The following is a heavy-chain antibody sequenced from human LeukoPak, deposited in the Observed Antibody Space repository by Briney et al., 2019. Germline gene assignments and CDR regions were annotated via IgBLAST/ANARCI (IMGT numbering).Heavy chain of an antibody. CDR2: ISSSRTYI. CDR1: GFTFSAYG. CDR3: ARDQPAVAGTLDY. V-gene: IGHV3-21*01. Sequence: GGSLRLSCAASGFTFSAYGMNWVRQVPGKGLEWVSSISSSRTYINYEDSVKGRFTISTDNANNLLFLQMNSLRADDSGVYYCARDQPAVAGTLDYWGQGTLVTVSS. J-gene: IGHJ4*02. D-gene: IGHD6-19*01.